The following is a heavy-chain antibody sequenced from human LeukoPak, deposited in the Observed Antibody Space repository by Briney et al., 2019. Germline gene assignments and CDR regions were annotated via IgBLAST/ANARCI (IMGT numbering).Heavy chain of an antibody. Sequence: KTGGSLRLSCAASGFTFSDYYMSWIRQAPGKGLEWGSYISSRGSTIYYADSVKGRFTISRDNAKNSLYLQMNSLRAEDTAVYYCARTSSPYYDFWSGYLDLDYWGQGTLVTVSS. D-gene: IGHD3-3*01. J-gene: IGHJ4*02. V-gene: IGHV3-11*01. CDR1: GFTFSDYY. CDR3: ARTSSPYYDFWSGYLDLDY. CDR2: ISSRGSTI.